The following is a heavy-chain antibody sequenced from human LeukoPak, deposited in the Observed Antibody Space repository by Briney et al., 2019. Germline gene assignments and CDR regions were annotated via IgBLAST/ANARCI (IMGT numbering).Heavy chain of an antibody. CDR1: GFTFSSYV. V-gene: IGHV3-23*01. D-gene: IGHD1-26*01. J-gene: IGHJ3*02. Sequence: PGGSLRLSCAASGFTFSSYVMSWVRQAPGKGLEWVSFISNSGGSTYYADSVKGRFTISRDNSKNTVYLQVNSLRVEDTAVYYCAKGGGEEVPYGIVCAFDIWGQGTMVTVSS. CDR3: AKGGGEEVPYGIVCAFDI. CDR2: ISNSGGST.